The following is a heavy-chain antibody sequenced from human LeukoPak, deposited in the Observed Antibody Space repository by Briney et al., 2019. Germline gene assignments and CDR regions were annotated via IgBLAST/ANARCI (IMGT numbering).Heavy chain of an antibody. CDR1: GGSISSYY. D-gene: IGHD4-17*01. CDR2: IYYSGST. Sequence: SETLSLTCTVSGGSISSYYWSWIRQPPGKGLEWIGYIYYSGSTNYNPSLKSRVTISVDTSKNQFSLKLSSVTAADTAVYYCARVRGDPYGDYDDYWGQGTLVTVSS. CDR3: ARVRGDPYGDYDDY. V-gene: IGHV4-59*01. J-gene: IGHJ4*02.